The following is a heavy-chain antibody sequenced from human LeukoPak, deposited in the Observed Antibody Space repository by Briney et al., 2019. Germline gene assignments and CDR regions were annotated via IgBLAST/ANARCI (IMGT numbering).Heavy chain of an antibody. CDR3: ARGAPDSKWGYFDL. J-gene: IGHJ2*01. Sequence: ASVEVSCKASGYTFTSYDINWVRQATGQGLEWMGWMNPNSGNTGYAQKFQGRVTMTRNTSISTAYMELSSLRSEDTAVYYCARGAPDSKWGYFDLWGRGTLVTVSS. CDR2: MNPNSGNT. D-gene: IGHD1-26*01. CDR1: GYTFTSYD. V-gene: IGHV1-8*01.